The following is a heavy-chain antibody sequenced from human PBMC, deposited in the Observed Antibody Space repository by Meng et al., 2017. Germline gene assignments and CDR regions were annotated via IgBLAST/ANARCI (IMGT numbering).Heavy chain of an antibody. J-gene: IGHJ3*02. CDR3: ATDFWTSPGIAVAGTREPDAFDI. D-gene: IGHD6-19*01. V-gene: IGHV1-24*01. CDR1: GYTLTELS. Sequence: ASVKVSCKVSGYTLTELSMHWVRQAPGKGLEWMGGFDPEDGETIYAQKFQGRVTMTEDTSTDTAYMELSSLRSKDTAVYYCATDFWTSPGIAVAGTREPDAFDIWGQGTMVTVSS. CDR2: FDPEDGET.